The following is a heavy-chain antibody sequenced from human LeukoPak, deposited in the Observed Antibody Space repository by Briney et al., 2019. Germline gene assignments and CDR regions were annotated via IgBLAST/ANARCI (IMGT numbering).Heavy chain of an antibody. J-gene: IGHJ4*02. V-gene: IGHV3-30*03. CDR2: ISFDGSRR. CDR3: ASLGY. Sequence: PGGSLRLSCAASGFTFSDSGMHWVRQAPGKGLEWVAIISFDGSRRFYADSVRGRFTVSRDNSKNTLFLQMDSLSADDTGVYYCASLGYWGQGTLVTVSS. CDR1: GFTFSDSG.